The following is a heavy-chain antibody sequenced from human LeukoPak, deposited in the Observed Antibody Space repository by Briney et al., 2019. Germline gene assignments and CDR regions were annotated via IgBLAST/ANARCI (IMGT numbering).Heavy chain of an antibody. D-gene: IGHD3-16*01. V-gene: IGHV3-23*01. CDR2: ISTTGGRT. CDR3: AKGGGSDFDF. J-gene: IGHJ4*02. CDR1: GFTFSSYA. Sequence: GGSMRLSCAASGFTFSSYAMSWVRQAPGKGLEWVSSISTTGGRTYYADSVKGRFTISRDSSKSTVSLQMNSLRAEDTAVYFCAKGGGSDFDFWGQGTLVTVSS.